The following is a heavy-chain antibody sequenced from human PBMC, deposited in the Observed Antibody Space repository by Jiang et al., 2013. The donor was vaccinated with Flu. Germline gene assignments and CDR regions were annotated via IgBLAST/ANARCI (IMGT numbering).Heavy chain of an antibody. CDR3: AREVVAATVTYIFYYYGMDV. Sequence: GPGLVKPSQTLSLTCAISGDSVSSNSAAWNWIRQSPSRGLEWLGRTYYRSKWYNDYAVSVKSRITINPDTSKNQFSLQLNSVTPEDTAVYYCAREVVAATVTYIFYYYGMDVWGQGTTVTVSS. V-gene: IGHV6-1*01. D-gene: IGHD2-15*01. CDR2: TYYRSKWYN. CDR1: GDSVSSNSAA. J-gene: IGHJ6*02.